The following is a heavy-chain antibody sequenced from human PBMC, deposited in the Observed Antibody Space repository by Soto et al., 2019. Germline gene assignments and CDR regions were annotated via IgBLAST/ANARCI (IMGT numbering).Heavy chain of an antibody. CDR1: GYTFTTHG. CDR2: VSGDNGHT. V-gene: IGHV1-18*01. D-gene: IGHD2-15*01. CDR3: ARDLGYCRSGTCYREWFDP. J-gene: IGHJ5*02. Sequence: QVQLVQSGAEVKKPGASVKVSCKASGYTFTTHGISWVRQAPGQGLEWMGWVSGDNGHTNYAQRVQDRVTMTTDTSTNTAYRELRSLRSDDTAVYYCARDLGYCRSGTCYREWFDPWGQGTLVTVSS.